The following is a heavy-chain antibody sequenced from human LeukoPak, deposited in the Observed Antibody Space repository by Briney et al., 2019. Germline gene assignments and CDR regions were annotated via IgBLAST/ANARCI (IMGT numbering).Heavy chain of an antibody. V-gene: IGHV3-7*02. CDR1: GFTFSNYW. D-gene: IGHD6-19*01. CDR2: IKQDGSET. Sequence: RSGGSLRLSCAASGFTFSNYWMTWVRQAPGKGLEWVANIKQDGSETYYVYPVNGRFTISRDNAKNSLYLQMNSLRAEDTAVYYCASQPSAVAGNYWGQGTLVTVSS. J-gene: IGHJ4*02. CDR3: ASQPSAVAGNY.